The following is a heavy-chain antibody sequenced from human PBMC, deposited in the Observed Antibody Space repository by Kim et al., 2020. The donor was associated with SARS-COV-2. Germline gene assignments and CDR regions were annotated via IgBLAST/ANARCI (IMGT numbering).Heavy chain of an antibody. CDR2: IYSGGSST. D-gene: IGHD3-3*01. CDR1: GFTFSSYA. Sequence: GGSLRLSCAASGFTFSSYAMSWVRQAPGKGLEWVSVIYSGGSSTYYADSVKGRFTISRDNSKNTLYLQMNSLRAEDTAVYYCATNYDFWSGYYRTDYWGQGTLVTVSS. CDR3: ATNYDFWSGYYRTDY. J-gene: IGHJ4*02. V-gene: IGHV3-23*03.